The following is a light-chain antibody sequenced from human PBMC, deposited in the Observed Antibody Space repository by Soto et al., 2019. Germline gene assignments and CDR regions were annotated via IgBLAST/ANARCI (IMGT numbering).Light chain of an antibody. CDR1: SSNIGSNT. CDR2: FNN. Sequence: QSVLTQPPSASGTPGLRVTISCSGSSSNIGSNTVIWYKQLPGTAPKLLIYFNNQRPSGVPDRFSGSKSGTSASLAISGLQSEDEADYYCAAWDDSLNGQEVFGGGTKLTVL. CDR3: AAWDDSLNGQEV. V-gene: IGLV1-44*01. J-gene: IGLJ2*01.